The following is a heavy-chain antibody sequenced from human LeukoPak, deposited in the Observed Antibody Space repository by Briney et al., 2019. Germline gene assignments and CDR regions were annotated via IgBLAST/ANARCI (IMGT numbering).Heavy chain of an antibody. J-gene: IGHJ4*02. D-gene: IGHD1-26*01. Sequence: ASVKVSCKASGYTFTRYGISWMRQAPGQGLEWMGWIATYNGKTSYGQRFQGSVTMTTDTSTSTAYMELRSLRSDDAAVYYCAARSGELPYYFDYWGQGTLVTVSS. CDR2: IATYNGKT. CDR3: AARSGELPYYFDY. CDR1: GYTFTRYG. V-gene: IGHV1-18*01.